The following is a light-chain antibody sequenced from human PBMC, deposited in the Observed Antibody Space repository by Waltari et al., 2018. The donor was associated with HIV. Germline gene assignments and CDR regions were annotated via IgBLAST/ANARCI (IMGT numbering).Light chain of an antibody. CDR3: AAWDTSLGGWV. Sequence: QAGLTQPPSLSKDLRQTATLTCTGHKNNVAHQGSACLKHRQGHPPKLLFYRNNNRPSGIPDRFSAFRSGNTASLNISGLLADDEADYFCAAWDTSLGGWVFGGGTQLTVL. CDR1: KNNVAHQG. J-gene: IGLJ3*02. CDR2: RNN. V-gene: IGLV10-54*04.